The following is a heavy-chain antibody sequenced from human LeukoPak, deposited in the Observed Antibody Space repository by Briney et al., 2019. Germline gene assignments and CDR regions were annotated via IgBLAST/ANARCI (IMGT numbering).Heavy chain of an antibody. CDR3: ARDVHSSSWVRYFDL. D-gene: IGHD6-13*01. Sequence: SETLSLTCAVYGGSFSGYYWSWIRQPAGKGLEWIGRIYTSGTTNYNPSLKSRVTMSVDTSKNQFSLKLYSVTAADTAVYYCARDVHSSSWVRYFDLWGRGTLVTVSS. CDR1: GGSFSGYY. CDR2: IYTSGTT. J-gene: IGHJ2*01. V-gene: IGHV4-4*07.